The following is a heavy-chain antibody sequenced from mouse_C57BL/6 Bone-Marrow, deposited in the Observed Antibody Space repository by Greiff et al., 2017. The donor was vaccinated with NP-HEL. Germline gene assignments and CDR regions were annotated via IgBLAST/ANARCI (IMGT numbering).Heavy chain of an antibody. CDR3: ARGGYYYGSSYGYFDV. Sequence: EVQLQQSGPVLVKPGASVKMSCKASGYTFTDYYMNWVKQSHGKSLEWIGVINPYNGGTSYNQKFKGKATLTVDKSSSTAYMELNSLTSEDSAVYYGARGGYYYGSSYGYFDVWGTGTTVTVSS. D-gene: IGHD1-1*01. J-gene: IGHJ1*03. V-gene: IGHV1-19*01. CDR2: INPYNGGT. CDR1: GYTFTDYY.